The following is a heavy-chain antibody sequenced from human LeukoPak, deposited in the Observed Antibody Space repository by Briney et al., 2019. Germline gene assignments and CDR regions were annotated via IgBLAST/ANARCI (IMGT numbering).Heavy chain of an antibody. V-gene: IGHV1-8*01. Sequence: ASVKVSCKASGYAFTSYDINWVRQATGQGLEWMGWMNPNSGNTGYAQKSQGRVTMTRNTSISTAYMELSSLRSEDTAVYYCARNAPKYDILTGLWWGKQTNWFDPWGQGTLVTVSS. CDR1: GYAFTSYD. J-gene: IGHJ5*02. CDR3: ARNAPKYDILTGLWWGKQTNWFDP. CDR2: MNPNSGNT. D-gene: IGHD3-9*01.